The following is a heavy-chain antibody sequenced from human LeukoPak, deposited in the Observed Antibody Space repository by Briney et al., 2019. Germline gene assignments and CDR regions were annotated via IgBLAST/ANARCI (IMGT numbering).Heavy chain of an antibody. CDR1: GGTFSSYA. J-gene: IGHJ4*02. V-gene: IGHV1-69*05. CDR3: ARVMYYYDSSGYYYVYYFDY. D-gene: IGHD3-22*01. CDR2: IIPIFGTA. Sequence: GASVKVSCKASGGTFSSYAISWVRQAPGQGLEWMGGIIPIFGTANYAQKLQGRVTMTTDTSTSTAYMELRSLRSDDTAVYYCARVMYYYDSSGYYYVYYFDYWGQGTLVTVSS.